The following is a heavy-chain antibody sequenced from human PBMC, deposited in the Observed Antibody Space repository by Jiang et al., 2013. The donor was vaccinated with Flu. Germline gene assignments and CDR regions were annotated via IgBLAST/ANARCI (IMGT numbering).Heavy chain of an antibody. Sequence: SISSYYWSWVRQPPGKGLEWIGYIYYSGSTNYNPSLKRRVTISVDTSENQFSLKLSSVTAADTAVYYCARAVSGNYYAFDVWGKGTMVTVSS. CDR3: ARAVSGNYYAFDV. CDR2: IYYSGST. J-gene: IGHJ3*01. D-gene: IGHD1-26*01. V-gene: IGHV4-59*01. CDR1: SISSYY.